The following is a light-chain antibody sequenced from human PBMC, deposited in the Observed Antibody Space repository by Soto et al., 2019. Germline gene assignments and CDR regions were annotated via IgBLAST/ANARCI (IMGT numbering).Light chain of an antibody. CDR1: QSVRTW. CDR3: QQYYTYIT. J-gene: IGKJ4*01. V-gene: IGKV1-5*01. Sequence: DIQMTQSPSTLSASVGDRVTITCRASQSVRTWMAWYQQKPGKAPKLLIYDVSSLESGAPSRFSGSGSGTEFTLSISGLQPDDFATYYCQQYYTYITFGGGTKVEMK. CDR2: DVS.